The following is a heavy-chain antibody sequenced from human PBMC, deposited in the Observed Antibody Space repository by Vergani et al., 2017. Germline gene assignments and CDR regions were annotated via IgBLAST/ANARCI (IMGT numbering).Heavy chain of an antibody. CDR1: GFTFSDYY. J-gene: IGHJ4*02. V-gene: IGHV3-11*06. Sequence: QVQLVESGGGLVKPGGSLRLSCAASGFTFSDYYMSWIRQAPGKGLEWVSYISSSSSYTNYADSVKGRFTISRDNAKNSLYLQMNSRRAEDTAVYYCARGAWGRVTTVTVDYWGQGTLVTVSS. CDR3: ARGAWGRVTTVTVDY. CDR2: ISSSSSYT. D-gene: IGHD4-11*01.